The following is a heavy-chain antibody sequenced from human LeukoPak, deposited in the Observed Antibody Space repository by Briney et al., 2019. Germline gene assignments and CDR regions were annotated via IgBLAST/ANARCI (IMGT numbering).Heavy chain of an antibody. Sequence: PSETLSLTCAVSGGSINIGGYSWSWIRQPPGKSLEWIGYIYHSGSTYYNPSLKSRVTISVDRSKNQFSLKLSSVTAADTAVYYCVRGDSRLFDPWGQGTLVTVSS. CDR2: IYHSGST. V-gene: IGHV4-30-2*01. D-gene: IGHD6-25*01. CDR3: VRGDSRLFDP. CDR1: GGSINIGGYS. J-gene: IGHJ5*02.